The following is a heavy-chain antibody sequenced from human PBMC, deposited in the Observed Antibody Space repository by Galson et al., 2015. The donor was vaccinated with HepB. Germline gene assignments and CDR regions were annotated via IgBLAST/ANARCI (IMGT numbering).Heavy chain of an antibody. J-gene: IGHJ4*02. V-gene: IGHV1-18*01. D-gene: IGHD3-22*01. Sequence: SVKVSCKASGYTFTSYGISWVRQAPGQGLKWMGWISAYNGNTNYAQKLQGRVTMTTDTSTSTAYMELRSLRSDDTAVYYCARTAPDYYDSSGYSYYFDYWGQGTLVTVSS. CDR1: GYTFTSYG. CDR3: ARTAPDYYDSSGYSYYFDY. CDR2: ISAYNGNT.